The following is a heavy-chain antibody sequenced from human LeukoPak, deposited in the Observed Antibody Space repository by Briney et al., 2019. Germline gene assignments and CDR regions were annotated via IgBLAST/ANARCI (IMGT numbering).Heavy chain of an antibody. Sequence: KPSETLSLTCTVFGSSINSVYSWGWIPQPPGKGLEWIGSIYHNGNTYYNSSLKSRVTISVHTSENQFSLKLSSVTAADTAVYYCVSYKTYYDSSGNPFDYWGQGTLVTVSS. CDR1: GSSINSVYS. V-gene: IGHV4-38-2*02. CDR3: VSYKTYYDSSGNPFDY. D-gene: IGHD3-22*01. J-gene: IGHJ4*02. CDR2: IYHNGNT.